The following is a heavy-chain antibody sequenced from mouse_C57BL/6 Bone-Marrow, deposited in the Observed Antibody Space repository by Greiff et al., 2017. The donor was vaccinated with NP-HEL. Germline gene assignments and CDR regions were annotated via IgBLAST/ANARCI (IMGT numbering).Heavy chain of an antibody. CDR2: ISNLASSI. Sequence: EVKLLESGGGLVQPGGSLKLSCAASGFTFSDYGMAWVRQAPRKGPEWVAFISNLASSIYYADTVTGRFTISRENAKNTLYLEMSSLRSEDTAMYYCARRDYDYVWFAYWGQGTLVTVSA. CDR1: GFTFSDYG. J-gene: IGHJ3*01. D-gene: IGHD2-4*01. V-gene: IGHV5-15*01. CDR3: ARRDYDYVWFAY.